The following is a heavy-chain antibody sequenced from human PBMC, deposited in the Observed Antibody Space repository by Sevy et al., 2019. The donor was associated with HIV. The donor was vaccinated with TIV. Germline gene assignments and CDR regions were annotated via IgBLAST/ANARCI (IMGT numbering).Heavy chain of an antibody. V-gene: IGHV3-43*01. CDR3: AKDIPGYSGFDH. CDR1: GFTFDDYT. CDR2: ISWDAKKT. Sequence: GGSLRLSCAASGFTFDDYTMHWVRQVPGKGLEWVSLISWDAKKTDYADSVEGRFTGSRDNRKNSLYLQMNSLRSEDTALYFCAKDIPGYSGFDHWGQGTLVTVSS. D-gene: IGHD3-10*01. J-gene: IGHJ4*02.